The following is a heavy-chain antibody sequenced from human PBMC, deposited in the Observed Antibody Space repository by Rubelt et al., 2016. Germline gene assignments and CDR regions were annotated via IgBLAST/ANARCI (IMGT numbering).Heavy chain of an antibody. D-gene: IGHD3-9*01. CDR1: GGTFNSYA. CDR3: ARDSVSLTGHPAEDY. Sequence: VKKPGSSVKVTCKASGGTFNSYAINWVRQAPGQGLEWMGKIIPIVGIANYAQNFQGRVTITADKSTSIVYMELRSLRSDDTAAYYCARDSVSLTGHPAEDYWGQGTLVTVSS. J-gene: IGHJ4*02. CDR2: IIPIVGIA. V-gene: IGHV1-69*04.